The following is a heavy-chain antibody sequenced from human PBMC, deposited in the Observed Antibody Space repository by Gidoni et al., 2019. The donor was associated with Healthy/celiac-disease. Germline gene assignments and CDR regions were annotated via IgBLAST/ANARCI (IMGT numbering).Heavy chain of an antibody. D-gene: IGHD5-18*01. V-gene: IGHV4-4*07. J-gene: IGHJ6*02. CDR1: GGSLSSYY. Sequence: QVQLQESGPGLVKPSETLSLTCPVSGGSLSSYYWSWIRQPAAKGLEWIGRVYTSGSTNYNPYLKSRVTMSVDTSKNQCSLKLSSVTAADTAVYYCARDVDTAMVSYYYDGMDVWGQGTTVTVSS. CDR3: ARDVDTAMVSYYYDGMDV. CDR2: VYTSGST.